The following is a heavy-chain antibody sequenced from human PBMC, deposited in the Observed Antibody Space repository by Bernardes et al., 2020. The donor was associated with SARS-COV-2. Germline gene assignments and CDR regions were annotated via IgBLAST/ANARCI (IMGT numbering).Heavy chain of an antibody. CDR3: AREYTYGFDS. V-gene: IGHV3-48*03. Sequence: GSLSLSCAASGFTFSSSVMNWVRQAPGQGLEWVSYISTGGSTKYYADSVKGRFTISRDNAKNSLYLQMNSLRAEDTAVYYCAREYTYGFDSWGQGTLVTVSS. CDR1: GFTFSSSV. D-gene: IGHD5-18*01. CDR2: ISTGGSTK. J-gene: IGHJ4*02.